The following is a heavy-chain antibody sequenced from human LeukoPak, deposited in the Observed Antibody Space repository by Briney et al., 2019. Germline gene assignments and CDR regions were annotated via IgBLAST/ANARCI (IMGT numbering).Heavy chain of an antibody. V-gene: IGHV4-34*01. CDR2: INHSGST. J-gene: IGHJ2*01. Sequence: ASETLSLTCAVYGGSFSGYYWSWIRQPPGKGLEWIGEINHSGSTNYNPSLKSRVTISVDTSKNQFSLKLSSVTAADTAVYYCARGPTVTTLVWYFDLWGRGTLVTVSS. CDR1: GGSFSGYY. D-gene: IGHD4-17*01. CDR3: ARGPTVTTLVWYFDL.